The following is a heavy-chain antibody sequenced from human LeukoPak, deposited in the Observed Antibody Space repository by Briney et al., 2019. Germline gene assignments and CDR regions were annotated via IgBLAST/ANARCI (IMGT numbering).Heavy chain of an antibody. J-gene: IGHJ4*02. Sequence: PGGSLRLSCAASGFTFSTYAMHWVRQAPGKGLEYVSAISNKGGSTYYANSVKGRFTISRDNAKNSLYLQMNSLRAEDTAVYYCARPYSAYAFDYWGQGTLVTVSS. V-gene: IGHV3-64*01. CDR1: GFTFSTYA. D-gene: IGHD5-12*01. CDR3: ARPYSAYAFDY. CDR2: ISNKGGST.